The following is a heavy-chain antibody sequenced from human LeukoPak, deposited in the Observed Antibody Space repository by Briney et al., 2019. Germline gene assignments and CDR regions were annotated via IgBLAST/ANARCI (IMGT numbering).Heavy chain of an antibody. Sequence: PGGSLRLSCAASGFTFSSYGMHWVRQAPGKGLEWVAVISYDGSNKYYADSVKGRFTISRDNSKNTLYLQMNSLRAEDTAVYNCAKEPDPYSSSWYTPHYWGQGTLVTVSS. CDR2: ISYDGSNK. CDR3: AKEPDPYSSSWYTPHY. V-gene: IGHV3-30*18. D-gene: IGHD6-13*01. CDR1: GFTFSSYG. J-gene: IGHJ4*02.